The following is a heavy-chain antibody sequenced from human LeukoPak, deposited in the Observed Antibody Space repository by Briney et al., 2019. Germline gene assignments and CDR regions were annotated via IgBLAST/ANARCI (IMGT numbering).Heavy chain of an antibody. V-gene: IGHV4-59*12. Sequence: SETLSLTCTVSGGSISSYYWSWIRQPLGKGLEWIGYIYYSGSTNYNPSLKSRVTISVDTSKNQFSLKLSSVTAADTAVYYCARSGGILWFGEFPFDYWGQGTLVTVSS. J-gene: IGHJ4*02. CDR1: GGSISSYY. CDR3: ARSGGILWFGEFPFDY. CDR2: IYYSGST. D-gene: IGHD3-10*01.